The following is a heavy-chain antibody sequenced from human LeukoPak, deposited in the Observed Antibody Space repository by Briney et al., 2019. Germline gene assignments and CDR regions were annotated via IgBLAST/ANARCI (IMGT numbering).Heavy chain of an antibody. J-gene: IGHJ3*02. CDR1: GYSISSGYY. Sequence: SETLSLTCAVSGYSISSGYYWGWIRQPPGKGLEWIGSIYHSGSTYYNPSLKSRVTISVDTSKNQFSPKLSSVTAAVTAVYYCARLVVVPAAISPADAFDIWGQGTMVTVSS. V-gene: IGHV4-38-2*01. D-gene: IGHD2-2*02. CDR2: IYHSGST. CDR3: ARLVVVPAAISPADAFDI.